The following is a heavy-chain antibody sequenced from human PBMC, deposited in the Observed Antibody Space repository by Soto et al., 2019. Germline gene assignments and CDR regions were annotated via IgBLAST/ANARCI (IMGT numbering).Heavy chain of an antibody. CDR1: GFTFSSYA. CDR2: ISGSGGST. V-gene: IGHV3-23*01. D-gene: IGHD2-15*01. CDR3: AKYSPVPRYCSGGSCYYYYYYGMDV. Sequence: GGSLRLSCAASGFTFSSYAMSWVRQAPGKGLEWVSAISGSGGSTYYADSVKGRFTISRDNSKNTLYQQMNSLRAEDTTVYYCAKYSPVPRYCSGGSCYYYYYYGMDVWGQGTTVTVSS. J-gene: IGHJ6*02.